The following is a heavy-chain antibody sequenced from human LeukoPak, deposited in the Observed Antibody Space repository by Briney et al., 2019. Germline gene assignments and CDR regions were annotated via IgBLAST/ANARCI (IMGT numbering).Heavy chain of an antibody. J-gene: IGHJ4*02. CDR1: GYSISSGYY. V-gene: IGHV4-38-2*02. Sequence: SETLSLTCTVPGYSISSGYYWGWIRQPPGKGLEWIGSIYHSGSTYYNPSLKSRVTISVDTSKNQFSLKLSSVTAADTAVYYCARAGHYFDYWGQGTLVTVSS. CDR3: ARAGHYFDY. CDR2: IYHSGST.